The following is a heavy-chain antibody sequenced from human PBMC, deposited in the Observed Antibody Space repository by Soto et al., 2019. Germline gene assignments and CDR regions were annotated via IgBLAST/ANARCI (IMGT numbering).Heavy chain of an antibody. V-gene: IGHV4-30-2*01. CDR2: IYHSGST. J-gene: IGHJ6*02. Sequence: PSETLSLTCAVSGGSISSGGYSWSWIRQPPGKGLEWIGYIYHSGSTYYNPSLKSRVTISVDRSKNQFSLKLSSVTAADTAVYYCARAYCGGDCYPDIYYYYGMDVWGQGTTVTVSS. CDR1: GGSISSGGYS. D-gene: IGHD2-21*02. CDR3: ARAYCGGDCYPDIYYYYGMDV.